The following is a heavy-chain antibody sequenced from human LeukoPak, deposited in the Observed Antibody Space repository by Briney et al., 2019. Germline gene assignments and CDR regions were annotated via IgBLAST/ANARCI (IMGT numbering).Heavy chain of an antibody. CDR1: GFTFSSYE. J-gene: IGHJ6*02. Sequence: GGSLRLSCSASGFTFSSYEMNWVRQAPGKGLEWVSYISSSGGTIYYADSVKGRFTISRDNAKNSLYLQMNSLRAEDTAVYYCARDLSYCTITSCSYYYYGMDVWGRGTTVTVSS. V-gene: IGHV3-48*03. D-gene: IGHD2-2*01. CDR2: ISSSGGTI. CDR3: ARDLSYCTITSCSYYYYGMDV.